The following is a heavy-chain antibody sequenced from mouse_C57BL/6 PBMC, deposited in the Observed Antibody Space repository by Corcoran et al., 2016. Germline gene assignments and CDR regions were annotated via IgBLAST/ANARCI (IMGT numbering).Heavy chain of an antibody. J-gene: IGHJ3*01. CDR2: INTYSGVP. D-gene: IGHD3-2*02. CDR1: GYTFTTYG. CDR3: ARPEQLRFPWVAY. V-gene: IGHV9-3*01. Sequence: QIQLVQSGPELKKPGETVKISCKASGYTFTTYGMSWVKQAPGKGLKWMGWINTYSGVPTYADDFKGRFAFSLETSASTAYLQINNLKNEDTATYFCARPEQLRFPWVAYWGQGTLVTVSA.